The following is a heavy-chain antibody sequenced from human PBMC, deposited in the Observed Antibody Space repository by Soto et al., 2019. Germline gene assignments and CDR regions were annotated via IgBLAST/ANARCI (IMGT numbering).Heavy chain of an antibody. V-gene: IGHV3-11*01. CDR2: ITSSGGNA. CDR3: ARDMYTNYVKYFDL. CDR1: GFSCKDYY. J-gene: IGHJ5*02. D-gene: IGHD3-16*01. Sequence: GWSLRLSCAASGFSCKDYYMTWMRQTPEKGLEWISTITSSGGNAYYAASVKGRVTISRDNAHNSLYLQMSGLRAEYTALYYCARDMYTNYVKYFDLWSQGTLVTVSA.